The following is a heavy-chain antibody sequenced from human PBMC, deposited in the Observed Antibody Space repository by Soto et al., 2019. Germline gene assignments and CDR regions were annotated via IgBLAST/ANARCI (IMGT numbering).Heavy chain of an antibody. V-gene: IGHV3-30*18. CDR1: GFTFSSYG. CDR2: ISYDGSNK. Sequence: PGGSLRLSCAASGFTFSSYGMHWFRQAPGKGLEWVAVISYDGSNKYYADSVKGRFTISRDNSKNTLYLQMNSLRAEDTAVYYCAKDPLVLGIEGAFDIWGQGTMVTVSS. D-gene: IGHD2-15*01. J-gene: IGHJ3*02. CDR3: AKDPLVLGIEGAFDI.